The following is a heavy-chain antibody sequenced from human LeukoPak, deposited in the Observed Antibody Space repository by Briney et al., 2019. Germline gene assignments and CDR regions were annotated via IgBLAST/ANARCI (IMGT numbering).Heavy chain of an antibody. CDR3: ARDPQFYDSSGYDT. D-gene: IGHD3-22*01. CDR1: GYTFTGYY. Sequence: ASVKVSCKASGYTFTGYYMHWVRQAPGQGLEWMGRINPNSGGTNHAQRFQGRVTMTRDTSISTAYMELSRLRSDDTAVYYCARDPQFYDSSGYDTWGQGTLVTVSS. CDR2: INPNSGGT. V-gene: IGHV1-2*06. J-gene: IGHJ5*02.